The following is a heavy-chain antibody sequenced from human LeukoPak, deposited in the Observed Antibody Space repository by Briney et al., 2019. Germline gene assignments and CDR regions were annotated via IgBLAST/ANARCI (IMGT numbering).Heavy chain of an antibody. CDR1: GGSFSGYY. V-gene: IGHV4-31*11. CDR3: ARGTGGYYDFWSGYSQSPPNWYFDL. CDR2: IYYSGST. D-gene: IGHD3-3*01. J-gene: IGHJ2*01. Sequence: PSETLSLTCAVYGGSFSGYYWSWIRQHPGKGLEWIGYIYYSGSTYYNPSLKSRVTISVDTSKNQFSLKLSSVTAADTAVYYCARGTGGYYDFWSGYSQSPPNWYFDLWGRGTLVTVSS.